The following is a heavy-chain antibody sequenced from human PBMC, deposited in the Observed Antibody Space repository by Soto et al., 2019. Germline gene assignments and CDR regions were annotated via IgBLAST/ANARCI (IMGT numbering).Heavy chain of an antibody. CDR2: ISGSGGST. J-gene: IGHJ4*02. D-gene: IGHD6-19*01. CDR1: GFTFSSYA. Sequence: GGSLRLSCAASGFTFSSYAMSWVRQAPGKGLEWVSAISGSGGSTYYADSVKGRFTISRDNSKNTLYLQMNSLRAEDTAVYYCAKDSPFSGWYPDYFDYWGQGTLVTVSS. CDR3: AKDSPFSGWYPDYFDY. V-gene: IGHV3-23*01.